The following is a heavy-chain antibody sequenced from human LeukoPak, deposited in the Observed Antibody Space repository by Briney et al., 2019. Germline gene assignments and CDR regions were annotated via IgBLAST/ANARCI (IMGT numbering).Heavy chain of an antibody. Sequence: GGSLRLSCVGSGFTFSSYWMSWVGHPPGKGLEWLATIKQDGSQTYYVDAVKGRFTLSRDNAKNSLYLQMNSLRAEDTAIYYCARSLWPEDYWGQGTLVTVSS. V-gene: IGHV3-7*01. CDR3: ARSLWPEDY. CDR2: IKQDGSQT. J-gene: IGHJ4*02. D-gene: IGHD1-14*01. CDR1: GFTFSSYW.